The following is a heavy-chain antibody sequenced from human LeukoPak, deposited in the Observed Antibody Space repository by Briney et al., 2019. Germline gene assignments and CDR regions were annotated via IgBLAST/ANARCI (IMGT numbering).Heavy chain of an antibody. D-gene: IGHD2-21*02. J-gene: IGHJ3*02. CDR2: IAASSVYI. CDR3: ARDGSCGGDCYCFGIDGFDI. Sequence: PGGSLRLSCAASGFTFSSYTMNWVRQAPGKGLEWVSSIAASSVYISYADSVKGRFTISRDNAKKSLYLQMTSLTAEDPAVYYWARDGSCGGDCYCFGIDGFDIWGQGTMVTVSS. V-gene: IGHV3-21*01. CDR1: GFTFSSYT.